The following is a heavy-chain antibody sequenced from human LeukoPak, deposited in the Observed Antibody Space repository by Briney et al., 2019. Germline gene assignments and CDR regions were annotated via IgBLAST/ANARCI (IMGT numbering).Heavy chain of an antibody. V-gene: IGHV4-4*07. CDR3: AREGVGATQGLDY. Sequence: PSETLSLTCTVSGGSISSYYWSWIRQPAGKGLEWIGRIYISETTIYNPSLRSRVTISVDTSKNQFSLKLSSVTAADTAVYYCAREGVGATQGLDYWGQGTLVTVSS. D-gene: IGHD1-26*01. CDR1: GGSISSYY. J-gene: IGHJ4*02. CDR2: IYISETT.